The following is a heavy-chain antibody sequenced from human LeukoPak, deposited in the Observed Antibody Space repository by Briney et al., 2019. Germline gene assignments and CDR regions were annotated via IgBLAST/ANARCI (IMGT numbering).Heavy chain of an antibody. CDR3: TVNYCSGGSCYML. V-gene: IGHV3-73*01. J-gene: IGHJ4*02. Sequence: GGSLRLSRAASGFTFSGSTMPWVRQASGKGLEWVGRIRSKTSSYATAYTASVKGRFTISRDDSKNTAYLQMNSLKTEDTAVYYCTVNYCSGGSCYMLWGQGTLVTVSS. CDR2: IRSKTSSYAT. CDR1: GFTFSGST. D-gene: IGHD2-15*01.